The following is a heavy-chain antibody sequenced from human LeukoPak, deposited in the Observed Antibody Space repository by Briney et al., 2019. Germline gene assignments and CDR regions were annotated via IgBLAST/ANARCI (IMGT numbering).Heavy chain of an antibody. J-gene: IGHJ4*02. D-gene: IGHD3-22*01. CDR1: GFTFSDHY. CDR2: IRNKVNSYST. Sequence: PGKSLRLSCAASGFTFSDHYMDWVRQAPGRGLEWVARIRNKVNSYSTEYAASVKGRFTISRDDSEKSLYLHMNSLTAEDTAVYYCVRSDSSGYLVYWGQGTLVTVSS. V-gene: IGHV3-72*01. CDR3: VRSDSSGYLVY.